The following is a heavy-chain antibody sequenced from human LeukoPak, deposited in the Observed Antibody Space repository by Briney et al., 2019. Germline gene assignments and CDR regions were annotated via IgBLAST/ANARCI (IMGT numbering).Heavy chain of an antibody. CDR1: GGSISSGGYY. CDR2: IYYSGST. CDR3: ARGAGYCSGGSCYLPGYFDY. V-gene: IGHV4-31*03. D-gene: IGHD2-15*01. J-gene: IGHJ4*02. Sequence: SQTLSLTCTVPGGSISSGGYYWSWIRQHPGKGLEWIGYIYYSGSTYYNPSLKSRVTISVDTSKNQFSLKLSSVTAADTAVYYCARGAGYCSGGSCYLPGYFDYWGQGTLVTVSS.